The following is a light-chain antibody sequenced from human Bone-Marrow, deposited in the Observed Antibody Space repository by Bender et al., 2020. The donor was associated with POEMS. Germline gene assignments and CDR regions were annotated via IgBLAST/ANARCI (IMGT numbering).Light chain of an antibody. Sequence: QSALTQPASVSGSPGQSITISCTGSSSDVGGYNFVSWYQQHPGKAPRLMIYDVSDRPSGVSSRFSGSKSGNTASLTISGLQAEDEADYYCCSYAGSRTYVFGSGTKVTVL. J-gene: IGLJ1*01. V-gene: IGLV2-23*02. CDR1: SSDVGGYNF. CDR3: CSYAGSRTYV. CDR2: DVS.